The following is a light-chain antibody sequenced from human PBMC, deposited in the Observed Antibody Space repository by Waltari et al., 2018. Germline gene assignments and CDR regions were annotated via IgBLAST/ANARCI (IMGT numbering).Light chain of an antibody. V-gene: IGLV2-8*01. J-gene: IGLJ2*01. CDR2: EVN. Sequence: QSALTQPPSASGSPGQSVTISCPGTSSDIGCYNYVSWYQQHPGKAPKLMIYEVNKRPSGVPDRFSGSKSGNTASLTVSGLQAEDEADYYCSSYAGSNNYVVFGGGTKLTVL. CDR3: SSYAGSNNYVV. CDR1: SSDIGCYNY.